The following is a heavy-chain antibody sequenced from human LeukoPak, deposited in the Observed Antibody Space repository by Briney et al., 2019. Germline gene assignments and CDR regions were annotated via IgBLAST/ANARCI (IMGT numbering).Heavy chain of an antibody. D-gene: IGHD2/OR15-2a*01. CDR3: ARGGYYGPSRSFDY. V-gene: IGHV4-59*01. Sequence: SETLSLTCTVPGGSISSYYWSWIRQPPGKGLEWIGYIYYSGSTNYNPSLKSRVTISVDTSKNQFSLKLSSVTAADTAVYYCARGGYYGPSRSFDYWGQGTLVTVSS. J-gene: IGHJ4*02. CDR2: IYYSGST. CDR1: GGSISSYY.